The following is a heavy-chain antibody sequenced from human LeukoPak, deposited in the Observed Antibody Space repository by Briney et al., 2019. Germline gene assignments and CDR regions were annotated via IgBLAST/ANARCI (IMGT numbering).Heavy chain of an antibody. J-gene: IGHJ4*02. D-gene: IGHD3-10*01. Sequence: GGPLRLSCAASGFAFSHFDMSWVRQAPGKGLERVSAISGSGESTYYAESVKGRFTIYRGNYKNTLYPQMNGVRVEDTAIYYCAKRGSYFGGFDYWGQGTLLTVPS. V-gene: IGHV3-23*01. CDR1: GFAFSHFD. CDR3: AKRGSYFGGFDY. CDR2: ISGSGEST.